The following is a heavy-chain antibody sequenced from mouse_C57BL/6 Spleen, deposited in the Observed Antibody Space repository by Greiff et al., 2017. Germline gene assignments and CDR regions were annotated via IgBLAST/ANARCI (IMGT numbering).Heavy chain of an antibody. D-gene: IGHD1-1*02. J-gene: IGHJ2*01. CDR2: IDPSDSYS. CDR3: ASDYGGY. Sequence: QVQLQQPGAELVRPGTSVKLSCKASGYTFTSYWMHWVKQRPGQGLEWIGVIDPSDSYSNYNQKFKGKATLTVDTSSSTAYMQLSSLTSVDSAVYYCASDYGGYWGQGTTLTVSS. CDR1: GYTFTSYW. V-gene: IGHV1-59*01.